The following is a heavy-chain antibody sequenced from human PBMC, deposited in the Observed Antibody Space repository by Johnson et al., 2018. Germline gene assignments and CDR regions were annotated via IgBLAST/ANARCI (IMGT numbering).Heavy chain of an antibody. D-gene: IGHD3-22*01. CDR2: IKQDESAK. Sequence: VQLVESGGGLVQPGGSLRLSCVASGFTFSNYWMSWVRQAPGKGLEWVANIKQDESAKYYVDSVKGRFTISRDNAKNSLFLQMNSLRAEDRAVYYCASRYYDPSGFFAYFQHWGQGTLVTVSS. CDR3: ASRYYDPSGFFAYFQH. V-gene: IGHV3-7*01. CDR1: GFTFSNYW. J-gene: IGHJ1*01.